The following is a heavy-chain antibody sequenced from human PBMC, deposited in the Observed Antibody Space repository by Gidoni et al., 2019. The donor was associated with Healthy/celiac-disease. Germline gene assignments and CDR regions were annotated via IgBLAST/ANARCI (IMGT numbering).Heavy chain of an antibody. D-gene: IGHD2-2*01. Sequence: QLQLQESGPGLVKPSETLSLTCPVSGGSIRSSSYYCGWIRQPPGKGLEWIGSICYSGSTYYNPSLKSRVTISVDTSKNQFSLKLSSVTAADTAVYYCARLDLGEYQLLEGYYYYGMDVWGQGTTVTVSS. CDR2: ICYSGST. J-gene: IGHJ6*02. CDR3: ARLDLGEYQLLEGYYYYGMDV. V-gene: IGHV4-39*01. CDR1: GGSIRSSSYY.